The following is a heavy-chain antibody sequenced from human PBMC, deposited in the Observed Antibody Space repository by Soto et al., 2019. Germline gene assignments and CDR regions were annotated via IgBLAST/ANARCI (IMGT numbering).Heavy chain of an antibody. CDR1: GFSFSSYA. Sequence: EVQLLESGGGLVQPGGSLRLSCAASGFSFSSYAMSWARQAPGKGLEWVSAISNSGGTTFYADSVKGRFTISRDNFKNTVFLQMSSLRAEHTAVYYCAKYVAVPGTALYGMDVWGQGTTVTVSS. V-gene: IGHV3-23*01. J-gene: IGHJ6*02. D-gene: IGHD6-19*01. CDR3: AKYVAVPGTALYGMDV. CDR2: ISNSGGTT.